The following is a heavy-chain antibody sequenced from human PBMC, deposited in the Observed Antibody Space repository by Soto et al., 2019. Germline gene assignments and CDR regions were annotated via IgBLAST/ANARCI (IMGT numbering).Heavy chain of an antibody. CDR3: ARDSPGRYCSSTSCPRMDV. J-gene: IGHJ6*02. CDR2: IYSGGST. D-gene: IGHD2-2*01. Sequence: GGSLRLSCAASGFTVSTKYMSWVRQAPGKGLEWVSVIYSGGSTYYADSVKGRFTISRDNSKNSLYLQMNSLRDEDTAVYYCARDSPGRYCSSTSCPRMDVWGQGTTVTVSS. CDR1: GFTVSTKY. V-gene: IGHV3-66*01.